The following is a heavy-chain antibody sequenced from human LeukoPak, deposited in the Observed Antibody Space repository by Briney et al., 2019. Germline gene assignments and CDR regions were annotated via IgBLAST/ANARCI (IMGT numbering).Heavy chain of an antibody. D-gene: IGHD3-3*01. CDR1: GLTVSSNY. Sequence: PGGSLRLSCAASGLTVSSNYMSWVRQAPGKGLEWVSAIGGRGGSTYYADSVKGRFTISRDNSKNTLYLQMNSLRAEDTALYYCARDPGVVAFHYFDFWGQGTLVTVSS. CDR2: IGGRGGST. V-gene: IGHV3-23*01. J-gene: IGHJ4*02. CDR3: ARDPGVVAFHYFDF.